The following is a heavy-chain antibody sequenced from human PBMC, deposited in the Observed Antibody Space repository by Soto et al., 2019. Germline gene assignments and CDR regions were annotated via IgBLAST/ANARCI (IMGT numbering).Heavy chain of an antibody. CDR3: AGPHDYSNYYFDY. J-gene: IGHJ4*02. Sequence: GGSLRLSCAASGITFSIYWMSWVRQAPGKGLEWVANIKQDGSEKYYVDSVKGRFTISRDNAKNSLYLQMSSLRAEDTAVYYCAGPHDYSNYYFDYWGRGTLVTVSS. D-gene: IGHD4-4*01. CDR2: IKQDGSEK. CDR1: GITFSIYW. V-gene: IGHV3-7*05.